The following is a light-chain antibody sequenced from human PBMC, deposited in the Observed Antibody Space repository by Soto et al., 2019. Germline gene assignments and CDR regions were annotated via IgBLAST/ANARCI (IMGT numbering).Light chain of an antibody. CDR3: QQSCSVPSWT. V-gene: IGKV1-39*01. J-gene: IGKJ1*01. Sequence: DIQMTQSPSSLSASIGDRVTITCRASQSISSYLTWYQQKPGKAPMLLIYGATNLQSGVPSRFSGSGSRTDFTLTISSLQPEDFVSYICQQSCSVPSWTFGQGTKVDIK. CDR1: QSISSY. CDR2: GAT.